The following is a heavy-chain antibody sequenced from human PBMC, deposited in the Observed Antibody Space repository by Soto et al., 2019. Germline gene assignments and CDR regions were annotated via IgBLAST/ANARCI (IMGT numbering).Heavy chain of an antibody. CDR1: GVSISSYY. V-gene: IGHV4-59*12. Sequence: SSETLSLTCTVSGVSISSYYWSWIRQPPGKGLEWIGYIYYSGSTNYNPSLKSRVTISADKSISTAYLQWSSLKASDTAMYYCAVKELVRGVSLDGMDVWGQGTTVTVSS. CDR2: IYYSGST. CDR3: AVKELVRGVSLDGMDV. D-gene: IGHD3-10*01. J-gene: IGHJ6*02.